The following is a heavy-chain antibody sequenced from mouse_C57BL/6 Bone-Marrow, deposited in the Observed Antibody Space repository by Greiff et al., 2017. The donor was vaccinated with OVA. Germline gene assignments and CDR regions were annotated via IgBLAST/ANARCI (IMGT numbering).Heavy chain of an antibody. CDR3: ARSDYYGSSYGYFDV. CDR1: GYAFSSSW. J-gene: IGHJ1*03. CDR2: IYPGDGDT. D-gene: IGHD1-1*01. V-gene: IGHV1-82*01. Sequence: QVHVKQSGAELVKPGASVKLSCKASGYAFSSSWMNWVKQRPGKGLEWIGRIYPGDGDTNYNGKFKGKATLTADKSSSTAYMQLSSLTSEDSAVYFCARSDYYGSSYGYFDVWGTGTTVTVSS.